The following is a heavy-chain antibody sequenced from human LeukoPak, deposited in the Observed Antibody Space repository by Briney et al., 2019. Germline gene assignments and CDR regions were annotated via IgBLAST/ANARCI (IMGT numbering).Heavy chain of an antibody. CDR1: GFTVSSNY. J-gene: IGHJ4*02. CDR3: ATNNYYDSESYFDY. CDR2: IYSGGST. V-gene: IGHV3-53*01. D-gene: IGHD3-22*01. Sequence: PGGSLRLSCAASGFTVSSNYMSWVRQAPGKGLKWVSVIYSGGSTYYADSVKGRFTISRDNSKNTLYLQMNSLRAEDTAVYYCATNNYYDSESYFDYWGQGTLVTVSS.